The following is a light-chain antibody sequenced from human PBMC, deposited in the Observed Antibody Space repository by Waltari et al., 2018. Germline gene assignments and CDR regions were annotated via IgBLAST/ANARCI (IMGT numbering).Light chain of an antibody. Sequence: DIQMTQSPSTLSASVGERVTITCRASQSISSWLAWYQQKPGKAPKLLIYKASSLESGVPSRFSGSVSGTEFTLTISSLQPDDFATYYCQQYNSYSRTFGPGTKVDIK. CDR3: QQYNSYSRT. CDR1: QSISSW. V-gene: IGKV1-5*03. CDR2: KAS. J-gene: IGKJ3*01.